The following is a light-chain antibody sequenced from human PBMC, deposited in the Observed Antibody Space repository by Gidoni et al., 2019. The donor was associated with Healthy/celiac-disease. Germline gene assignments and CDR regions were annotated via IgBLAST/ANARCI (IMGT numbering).Light chain of an antibody. CDR3: QQYGSSPRT. CDR1: QCVSSSY. CDR2: GAS. V-gene: IGKV3-20*01. Sequence: EIVLTQSPGTLSLSPGERATLSCRASQCVSSSYLAWYQQKPGQAPRLLISGASSRATGIPDRFSGSGSGTDFTLTISRLGPEDFAVYYCQQYGSSPRTFGQGTKVEIK. J-gene: IGKJ1*01.